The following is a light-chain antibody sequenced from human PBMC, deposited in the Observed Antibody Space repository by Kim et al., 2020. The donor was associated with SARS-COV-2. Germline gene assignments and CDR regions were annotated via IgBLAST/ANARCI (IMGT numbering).Light chain of an antibody. Sequence: SYELTQPPSVSVAPGKTARITCGGNNIGSKSVHWYQQKPGQAPVLVIYYDSDRLSGIPERFSGSNSGITATLTISRVEAGDEADYYCQVWDSSSDHRVFGGGTQLTVL. J-gene: IGLJ3*02. CDR3: QVWDSSSDHRV. CDR2: YDS. CDR1: NIGSKS. V-gene: IGLV3-21*04.